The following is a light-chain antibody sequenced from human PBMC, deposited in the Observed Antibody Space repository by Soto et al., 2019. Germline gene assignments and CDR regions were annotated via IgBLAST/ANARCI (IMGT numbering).Light chain of an antibody. V-gene: IGKV3-20*01. Sequence: EIVLTQSPGTLSLSPGDRATLSCRASQIISSSYLAWYQLTPGQAPRLLIYGASMRATGIPDRFSGSGSETDFTITISKLDPADFSVHYCQHPWTFGQGTKVEI. CDR1: QIISSSY. CDR3: QHPWT. J-gene: IGKJ1*01. CDR2: GAS.